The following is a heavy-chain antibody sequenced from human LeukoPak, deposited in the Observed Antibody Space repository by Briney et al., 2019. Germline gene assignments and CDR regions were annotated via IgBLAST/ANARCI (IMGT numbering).Heavy chain of an antibody. Sequence: SETLSLTCAVCGDSFSGYYWAWMRQPPGQGLEWIGEINHSGSTYYNPSLTSRVTISVDTSKNQFSLKLTSVTAADTAVYYCGSGDNWGEYWGQGTLVTVSS. CDR1: GDSFSGYY. CDR3: GSGDNWGEY. D-gene: IGHD7-27*01. J-gene: IGHJ4*02. V-gene: IGHV4-34*01. CDR2: INHSGST.